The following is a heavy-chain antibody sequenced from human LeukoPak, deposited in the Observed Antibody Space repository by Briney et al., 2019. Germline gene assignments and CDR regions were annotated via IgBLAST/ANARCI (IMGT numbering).Heavy chain of an antibody. CDR2: IYTSGST. V-gene: IGHV4-4*07. CDR3: AREVVVAATYDY. CDR1: GYSINSDYY. D-gene: IGHD2-15*01. J-gene: IGHJ4*02. Sequence: SETLSLTCTVFGYSINSDYYWSWIRQPAGKGLEWIGRIYTSGSTNYNPSLKSRVTMSVDTSKNQFSLKLSSVTAADTAVYYCAREVVVAATYDYWGQGTLVTVSS.